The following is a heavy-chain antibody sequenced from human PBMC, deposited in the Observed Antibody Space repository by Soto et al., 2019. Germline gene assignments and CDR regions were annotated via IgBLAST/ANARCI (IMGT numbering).Heavy chain of an antibody. J-gene: IGHJ4*02. CDR1: GGSINNYY. CDR3: ARDPLPCHFAY. Sequence: SETLSLTCTVSGGSINNYYWSWIRQPPEKGLEWIGYIYYSGSTNYNPSLRSRVTISVDTSKNHFSLKLSSVTAADTAVYYCARDPLPCHFAYSGQGTLVTVSS. CDR2: IYYSGST. V-gene: IGHV4-59*12.